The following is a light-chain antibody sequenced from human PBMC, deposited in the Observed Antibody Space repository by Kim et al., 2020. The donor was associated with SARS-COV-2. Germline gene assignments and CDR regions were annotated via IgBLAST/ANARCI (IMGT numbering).Light chain of an antibody. J-gene: IGLJ3*02. CDR3: CSFAGSYTWL. CDR2: DVT. CDR1: SSDVGGYNS. Sequence: QSALTQPRSVSGSPGQSVTISCTGTSSDVGGYNSVSWYQLHPGKAPKLIIYDVTHRPSGVPDRFSGSKSGNTASLTISGLQGDDEAEYSCCSFAGSYTWLFGGGTQLTVL. V-gene: IGLV2-11*01.